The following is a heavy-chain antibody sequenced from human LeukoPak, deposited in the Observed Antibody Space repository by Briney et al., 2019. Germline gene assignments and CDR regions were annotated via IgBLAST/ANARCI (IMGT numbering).Heavy chain of an antibody. Sequence: ASVKVSCKTSSYTFSVYYIHWVRQAPGQGLEWVGWIDPNSGVTNYAQKFQGRVILTRDTSITTAYMELSSLRSDDTAVYSCARETTGTGTGYFDPWGQGTLVTVSS. V-gene: IGHV1-2*02. CDR1: SYTFSVYY. CDR3: ARETTGTGTGYFDP. J-gene: IGHJ5*02. CDR2: IDPNSGVT. D-gene: IGHD1-1*01.